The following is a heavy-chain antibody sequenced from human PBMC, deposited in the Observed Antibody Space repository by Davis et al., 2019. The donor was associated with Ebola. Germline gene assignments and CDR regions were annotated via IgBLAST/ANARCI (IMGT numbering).Heavy chain of an antibody. CDR3: ARSYCGGACSGNYYYYYMDV. CDR1: GYTFTDYY. V-gene: IGHV1-2*02. CDR2: INPNTGGT. D-gene: IGHD2-21*02. J-gene: IGHJ6*03. Sequence: ASVKVSCKASGYTFTDYYMHWVRQAPGQGLEWMGWINPNTGGTNYAQKFQGRVTMTRDTSISTAYMELSRLRSEDTAVYYCARSYCGGACSGNYYYYYMDVWGKGNTVTVSS.